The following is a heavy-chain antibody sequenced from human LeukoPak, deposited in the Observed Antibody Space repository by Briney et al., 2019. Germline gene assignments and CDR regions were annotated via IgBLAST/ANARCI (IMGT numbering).Heavy chain of an antibody. V-gene: IGHV3-11*01. CDR3: ARTVEYSSSWFPNNWFDP. Sequence: TGGSLRLSCAASGFTFSDYYMSWIRQAPGKGLEWVSYISSSGSTIYYADSVKGRFIISRDNAKNSLYLQMNSLRAEDTAVYYCARTVEYSSSWFPNNWFDPWGQGTLVTVSS. D-gene: IGHD6-13*01. J-gene: IGHJ5*02. CDR1: GFTFSDYY. CDR2: ISSSGSTI.